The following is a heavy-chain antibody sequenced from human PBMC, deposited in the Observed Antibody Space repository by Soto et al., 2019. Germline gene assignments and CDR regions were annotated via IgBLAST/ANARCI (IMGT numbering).Heavy chain of an antibody. J-gene: IGHJ3*02. V-gene: IGHV4-59*01. CDR3: ARDQPSVSYGAFDI. Sequence: QVQLQASGPGLVKPSETLSLTCTVSGDSISTYYWSWIRQPPGKGLAWIGYIYYSGSTNYNPSLTSRVTISVDTSKNQFSLKLSSVTAADTAVYYCARDQPSVSYGAFDIWGQGTMVAVSS. CDR1: GDSISTYY. CDR2: IYYSGST. D-gene: IGHD5-18*01.